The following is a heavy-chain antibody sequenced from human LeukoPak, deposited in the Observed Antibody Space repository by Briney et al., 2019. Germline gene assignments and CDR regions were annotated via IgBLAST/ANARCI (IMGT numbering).Heavy chain of an antibody. CDR3: AKHDPRRVVITNWFDP. Sequence: GGSLRLSCAASGFTFSAYAISWVRQAPGKGLEWVSAISGSGGITYYADSVKGRFTISRGNSKNTLYLQMNSLRTEDTAVYYCAKHDPRRVVITNWFDPWGQGTLVTVSS. CDR1: GFTFSAYA. CDR2: ISGSGGIT. V-gene: IGHV3-23*01. J-gene: IGHJ5*02. D-gene: IGHD3-22*01.